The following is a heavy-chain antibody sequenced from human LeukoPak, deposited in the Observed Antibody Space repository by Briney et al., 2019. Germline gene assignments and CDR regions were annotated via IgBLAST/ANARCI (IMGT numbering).Heavy chain of an antibody. Sequence: PGGSLRLSCAASGFTFSDFWMHWVRQAPGKGLVWVSRINSGGTVTNYADSVKGRLTISRDNAKNSLYLQMNSLRAEDTAVYYCVRLPLALFGELLISPFDYWGQGTLVTVSS. V-gene: IGHV3-74*01. CDR1: GFTFSDFW. CDR2: INSGGTVT. D-gene: IGHD3-10*01. CDR3: VRLPLALFGELLISPFDY. J-gene: IGHJ4*02.